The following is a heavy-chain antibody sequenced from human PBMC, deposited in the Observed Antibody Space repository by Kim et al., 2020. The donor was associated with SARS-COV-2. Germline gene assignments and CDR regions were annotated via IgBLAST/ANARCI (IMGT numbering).Heavy chain of an antibody. V-gene: IGHV3-30*04. CDR1: GFTFSSYA. Sequence: GGSLRLSCAASGFTFSSYAMHWVRQAPGKGLEWVAVISYDGSNKYYADSVKGRFTISRDNSKNTLYLQMNSLRAEDTAVYYCARDAWGYYDSSGLRGTFDYWGQGTLVTVSS. D-gene: IGHD3-22*01. CDR2: ISYDGSNK. J-gene: IGHJ4*02. CDR3: ARDAWGYYDSSGLRGTFDY.